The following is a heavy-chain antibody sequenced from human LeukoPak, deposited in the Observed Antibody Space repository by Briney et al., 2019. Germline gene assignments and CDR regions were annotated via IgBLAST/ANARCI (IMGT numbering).Heavy chain of an antibody. Sequence: PGGSLRLSCAASGFTFSSYPMHWVRQAPGKGLEWVAVISYDGSNKYYADSVKGRFTISRDNSKSTLYLQMNSLRAEDTAVYYCARDPRGYSSSWYGYYYYGMDVWGQGTTVTVTS. D-gene: IGHD6-13*01. CDR3: ARDPRGYSSSWYGYYYYGMDV. CDR2: ISYDGSNK. J-gene: IGHJ6*02. CDR1: GFTFSSYP. V-gene: IGHV3-30-3*01.